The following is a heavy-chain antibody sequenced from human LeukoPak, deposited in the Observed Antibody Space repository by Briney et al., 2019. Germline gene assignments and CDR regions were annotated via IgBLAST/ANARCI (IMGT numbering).Heavy chain of an antibody. D-gene: IGHD4-17*01. V-gene: IGHV1-2*02. J-gene: IGHJ4*02. CDR1: GYTFTGYY. Sequence: ASVKVSCKASGYTFTGYYMHWVRQAPGQGLEWMGWINPNSGGTNYAQKFQGRVTMTRDTSISTAYMELSRLRSDDTAVYYCASRYDYGDCVQPLDYWGQGTLVTVSS. CDR3: ASRYDYGDCVQPLDY. CDR2: INPNSGGT.